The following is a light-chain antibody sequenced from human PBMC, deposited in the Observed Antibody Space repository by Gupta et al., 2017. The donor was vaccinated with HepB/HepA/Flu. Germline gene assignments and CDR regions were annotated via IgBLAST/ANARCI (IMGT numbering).Light chain of an antibody. CDR3: QQYNNWPPMT. CDR1: QSVRGN. CDR2: GAS. Sequence: EIVMTQSPATLSVSPGERATLSCRASQSVRGNLAWYQQKPGQAPRLLIYGASTRATGIPARFSGSGSGTEFTLTISSLHSEDFAVYYCQQYNNWPPMTFGQGTKVEIK. J-gene: IGKJ1*01. V-gene: IGKV3-15*01.